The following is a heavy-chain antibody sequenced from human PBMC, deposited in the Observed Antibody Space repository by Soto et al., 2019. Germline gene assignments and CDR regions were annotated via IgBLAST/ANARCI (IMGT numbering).Heavy chain of an antibody. D-gene: IGHD3-22*01. J-gene: IGHJ4*02. Sequence: GASVKVSCKASGGTFSSYAISWVRQAPGQGLEWMGGIIPIFGTANYAQKFQGRVTITADESTSTAYMELSSLRSEDTAVYYCARDSYYYDSSGYYSSGEVFDYWGQGTLVTVSS. CDR1: GGTFSSYA. V-gene: IGHV1-69*13. CDR2: IIPIFGTA. CDR3: ARDSYYYDSSGYYSSGEVFDY.